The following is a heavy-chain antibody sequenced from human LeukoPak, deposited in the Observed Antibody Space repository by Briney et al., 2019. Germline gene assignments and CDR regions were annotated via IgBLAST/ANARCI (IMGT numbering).Heavy chain of an antibody. V-gene: IGHV3-30*04. D-gene: IGHD3-3*01. Sequence: PGGSLRLSCAASGFTFSSYAMHWVRQAPGKGLEWVAVISYDGSNKYYADSVKGRFTISRDNSKNTLYLQMNSLRAEDTAVCYCARANLLYDFWSGYWGDYYYMDVWGKGTTVTVSS. CDR1: GFTFSSYA. J-gene: IGHJ6*03. CDR3: ARANLLYDFWSGYWGDYYYMDV. CDR2: ISYDGSNK.